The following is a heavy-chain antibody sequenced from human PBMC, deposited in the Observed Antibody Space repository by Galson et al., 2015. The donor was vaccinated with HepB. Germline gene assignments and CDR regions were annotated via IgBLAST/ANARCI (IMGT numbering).Heavy chain of an antibody. CDR2: ISSSSSYI. CDR1: GFTFSSYS. D-gene: IGHD3-16*02. V-gene: IGHV3-21*01. CDR3: ARVVDDYVWGSYRPIGFDY. J-gene: IGHJ4*02. Sequence: SLRLSCAASGFTFSSYSMNWVRQAPGKGLEWVSSISSSSSYIYYADSVKGRFTISRDNAKNSLYLQMNSLRAEDTAVYYCARVVDDYVWGSYRPIGFDYWGQGTLVTVSS.